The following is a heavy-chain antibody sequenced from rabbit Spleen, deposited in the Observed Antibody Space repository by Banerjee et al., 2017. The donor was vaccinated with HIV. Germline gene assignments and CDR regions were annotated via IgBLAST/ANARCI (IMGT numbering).Heavy chain of an antibody. V-gene: IGHV1S45*01. J-gene: IGHJ6*01. Sequence: QEQLVESGGGLVQPEGSLTLTCTASGFSFSSNYYMCWVRQAPGKGLEWIGCIYTGSSGSTYYASWAKGRHTISKTSSTTVSLQMTSLTVADTATYFCARDTGSSFSSYGMDLWGPGTLVTVS. CDR2: IYTGSSGST. CDR3: ARDTGSSFSSYGMDL. CDR1: GFSFSSNYY. D-gene: IGHD8-1*01.